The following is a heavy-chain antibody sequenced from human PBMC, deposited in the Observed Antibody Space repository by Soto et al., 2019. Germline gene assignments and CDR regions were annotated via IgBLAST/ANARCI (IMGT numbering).Heavy chain of an antibody. V-gene: IGHV3-23*01. CDR2: ISARGGSS. CDR1: GFSFSSYA. CDR3: XXXXXXXXASVDH. J-gene: IGHJ4*02. Sequence: EXQLLESGGGLVQPGGSLRLACAASGFSFSSYAMVWXXXAPGKGLEWVSVISARGGSSYFADSVKGRFTISRDNSXXXXSLXXXXXXXXXXXXXXXXXXXXXXXASVDHWGQGTLVLVSS.